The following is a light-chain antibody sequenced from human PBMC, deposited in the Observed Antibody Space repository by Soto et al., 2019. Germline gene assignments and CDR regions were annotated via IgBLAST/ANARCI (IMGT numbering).Light chain of an antibody. CDR2: WAS. CDR1: QSVLFSPNNKNY. Sequence: DIVMTQSPDSLAVSLGERATINCRSSQSVLFSPNNKNYLAWYQQKPGQPPKLLIYWASTRESGVPDRFSGSGSGTDFSLTISRLQAEDVAVYYCQQYYTTPLTFGGGTKVDIK. V-gene: IGKV4-1*01. J-gene: IGKJ4*01. CDR3: QQYYTTPLT.